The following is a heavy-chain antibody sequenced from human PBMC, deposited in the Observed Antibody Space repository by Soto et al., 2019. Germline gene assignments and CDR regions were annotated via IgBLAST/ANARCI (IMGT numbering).Heavy chain of an antibody. CDR2: ISAYNGNT. D-gene: IGHD2-15*01. CDR1: GYTFTSYG. Sequence: ASVKVSCKASGYTFTSYGISWVRQAPGQGLECMGWISAYNGNTNYAQKLQGRVTMTTDTSTSTAYIELRSLRSDDTAVYHCARYGPPGYCSGGSCSNAFDIWGQGTMVTVSS. V-gene: IGHV1-18*01. J-gene: IGHJ3*02. CDR3: ARYGPPGYCSGGSCSNAFDI.